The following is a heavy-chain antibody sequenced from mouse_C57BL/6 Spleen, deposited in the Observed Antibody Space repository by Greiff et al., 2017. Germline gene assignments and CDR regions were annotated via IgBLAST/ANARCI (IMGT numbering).Heavy chain of an antibody. Sequence: VQLQQSGPELVKPGASVKISCKASGYAFSSSWMNWVKQRPGKVLEWIGRIYPGDGDTNYNGKFKGKATLTADKSSSTAYMQLSSLTSEDSAVYFCARDLITTVVADAMDYWGQGTSVTVSS. V-gene: IGHV1-82*01. D-gene: IGHD1-1*01. CDR2: IYPGDGDT. CDR1: GYAFSSSW. J-gene: IGHJ4*01. CDR3: ARDLITTVVADAMDY.